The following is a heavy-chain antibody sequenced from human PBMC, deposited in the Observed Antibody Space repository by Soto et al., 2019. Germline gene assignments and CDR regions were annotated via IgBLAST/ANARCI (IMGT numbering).Heavy chain of an antibody. CDR2: ISYDGSEK. D-gene: IGHD1-1*01. Sequence: QVQLVESGGGVVQPGRSLRLSCAASGFTFSSLGMHWVRQAPGKGLEWVAVISYDGSEKYYADSVKGRFTISRDNSKNTLSLQMSSLRAEDTAVYYCAKGIPGTWDFDYWGQGTMVTVSS. J-gene: IGHJ4*02. V-gene: IGHV3-30*18. CDR3: AKGIPGTWDFDY. CDR1: GFTFSSLG.